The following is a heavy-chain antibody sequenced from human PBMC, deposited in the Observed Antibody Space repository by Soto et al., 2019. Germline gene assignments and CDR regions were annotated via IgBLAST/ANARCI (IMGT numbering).Heavy chain of an antibody. CDR2: IYYRGST. CDR1: GGSMTSGDFF. J-gene: IGHJ6*02. V-gene: IGHV4-30-4*01. Sequence: SETLSLTCTVSGGSMTSGDFFWTWIRQPPGKGLEWLGYIYYRGSTYYNPSLKSRLTISVDTSKNQISLKLTAVTAADTAVYFCARAVLAVSVVPADYYGMDVWGQGTTVTVSS. D-gene: IGHD2-2*01. CDR3: ARAVLAVSVVPADYYGMDV.